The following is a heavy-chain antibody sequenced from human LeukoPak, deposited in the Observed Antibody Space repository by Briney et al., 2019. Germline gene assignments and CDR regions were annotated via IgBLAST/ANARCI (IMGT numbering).Heavy chain of an antibody. D-gene: IGHD1-26*01. Sequence: GGSLRLSCAASGFTFSSYAMSWVRQAPGKGLEWVSAISGSGGSPYYADSVTGRFTISRDNSKNTLYLHMNSLRAEDTAVYYCAKDIVGATDYWGQGTLVTVSS. V-gene: IGHV3-23*01. CDR2: ISGSGGSP. CDR3: AKDIVGATDY. J-gene: IGHJ4*02. CDR1: GFTFSSYA.